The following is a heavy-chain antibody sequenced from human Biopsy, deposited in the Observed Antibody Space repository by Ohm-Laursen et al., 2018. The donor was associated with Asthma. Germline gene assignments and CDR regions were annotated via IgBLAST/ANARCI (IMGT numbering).Heavy chain of an antibody. Sequence: SETLSLTCTVSGGSMSSSSYYWGWIRQPPGKGLEWMGSISYTGSAYHNSSLKSRVTISVATSKNHFSLKLSSVTAADTAVYYCARHWDWGSFFDYWGQGTPVTVSS. CDR1: GGSMSSSSYY. CDR2: ISYTGSA. CDR3: ARHWDWGSFFDY. J-gene: IGHJ4*02. V-gene: IGHV4-39*01. D-gene: IGHD7-27*01.